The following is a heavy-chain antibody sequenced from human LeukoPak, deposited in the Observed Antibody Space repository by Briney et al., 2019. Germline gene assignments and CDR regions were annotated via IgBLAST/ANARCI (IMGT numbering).Heavy chain of an antibody. D-gene: IGHD3-10*01. CDR1: GFIFSDYG. CDR3: TRDALFGSGRTHLDF. V-gene: IGHV3-21*06. CDR2: IGSSGTYI. Sequence: GGSLRLSCAASGFIFSDYGMTWVRQAPGKGLEWVSSIGSSGTYIYYADSVKGRFTISRDNAKNSLYLQMNSLRVEDTAVYFCTRDALFGSGRTHLDFWSQGTLVSVSS. J-gene: IGHJ4*02.